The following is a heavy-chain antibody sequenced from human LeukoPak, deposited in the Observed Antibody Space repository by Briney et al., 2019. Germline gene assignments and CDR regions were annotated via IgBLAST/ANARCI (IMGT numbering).Heavy chain of an antibody. D-gene: IGHD3-3*01. CDR1: GFTFSSYG. J-gene: IGHJ4*02. Sequence: GGSLRLSCAASGFTFSSYGMHWVRQAPGKGLEWVAFIRYDGSNKYYVDSVKGRLTISRDNSKNTLYLQMNSLRAEDTAVYYCAKDGITIFGVVVFPYYFDYWGQGTLVTVSS. CDR2: IRYDGSNK. CDR3: AKDGITIFGVVVFPYYFDY. V-gene: IGHV3-30*02.